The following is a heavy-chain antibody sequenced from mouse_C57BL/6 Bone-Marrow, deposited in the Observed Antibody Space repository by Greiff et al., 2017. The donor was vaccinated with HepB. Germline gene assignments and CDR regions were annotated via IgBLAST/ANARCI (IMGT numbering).Heavy chain of an antibody. Sequence: VQLQQPGAELVKPGASVKLSCKASGYTFTSYWMHWVKQRPGRDLEWIGRIDPNSGGTKYNEKFKSKATLTVDKPSSTAYMQLSSLTSEDSAVYYCARPYYSNYGAMDYWGQGTSVTVSS. CDR1: GYTFTSYW. D-gene: IGHD2-5*01. V-gene: IGHV1-72*01. J-gene: IGHJ4*01. CDR3: ARPYYSNYGAMDY. CDR2: IDPNSGGT.